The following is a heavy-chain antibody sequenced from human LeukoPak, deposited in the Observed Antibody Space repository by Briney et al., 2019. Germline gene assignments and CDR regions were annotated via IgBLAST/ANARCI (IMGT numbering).Heavy chain of an antibody. V-gene: IGHV4-38-2*01. D-gene: IGHD2-15*01. CDR1: GYSISSGYC. CDR2: IYHSGST. J-gene: IGHJ2*01. Sequence: SETLSLTCAVSGYSISSGYCWGWIRQPPGKGLEWIGSIYHSGSTYYNPSLKSRVTISVDTSKNQFSLKLSSVTAADTAVYYCARVGYCSGGSCYLSYWYFDLWGRGTLVTVSS. CDR3: ARVGYCSGGSCYLSYWYFDL.